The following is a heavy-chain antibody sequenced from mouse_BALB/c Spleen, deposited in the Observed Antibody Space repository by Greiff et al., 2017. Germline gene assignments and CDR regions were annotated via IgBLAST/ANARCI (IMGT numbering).Heavy chain of an antibody. Sequence: EVQLQESGAELVKPGASVKLSCTASGFNIKDTYMHWVKQRPEQGLEWIGRIDPANGNTKYDPKFQGKATITADTSSNTAYLQLSSLTSEDTAVYYCARPYDGYSHYYAMDYWGQGTSVTVSS. V-gene: IGHV14-3*02. CDR3: ARPYDGYSHYYAMDY. CDR2: IDPANGNT. J-gene: IGHJ4*01. CDR1: GFNIKDTY. D-gene: IGHD2-3*01.